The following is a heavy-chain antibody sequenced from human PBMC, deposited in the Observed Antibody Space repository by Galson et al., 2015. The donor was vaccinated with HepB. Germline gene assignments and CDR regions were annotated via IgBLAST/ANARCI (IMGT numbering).Heavy chain of an antibody. CDR1: GFTFTSYA. CDR3: VTDGPRGFDF. V-gene: IGHV3-23*01. J-gene: IGHJ3*01. D-gene: IGHD5-24*01. CDR2: FSGTGGDT. Sequence: SLRLSCAASGFTFTSYALSWVRQAPGKGLEWVSTFSGTGGDTYSADSVKGRFTTSRDNSKSALYLQMTSLRAEDTAVYYCVTDGPRGFDFWGQGTMVTVSS.